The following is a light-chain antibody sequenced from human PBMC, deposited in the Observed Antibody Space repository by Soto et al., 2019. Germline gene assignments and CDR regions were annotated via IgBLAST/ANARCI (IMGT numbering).Light chain of an antibody. CDR3: QQFNSSPYT. Sequence: DIQMTQSPSSLSASVGDRVTITCRASQSIVTWLAWYQQKPGKAPKLLIYEASSLESGVPSRFSGTGSGTEFTLTISSLQPDDAADYYCQQFNSSPYTFGQGTKVEIK. J-gene: IGKJ2*01. CDR2: EAS. CDR1: QSIVTW. V-gene: IGKV1-5*03.